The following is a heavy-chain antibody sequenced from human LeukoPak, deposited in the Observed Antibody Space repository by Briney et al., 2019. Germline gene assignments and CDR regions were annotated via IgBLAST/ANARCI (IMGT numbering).Heavy chain of an antibody. CDR1: GYNFTNYW. CDR2: IDPSNSYT. J-gene: IGHJ4*02. Sequence: GESLKISCKGSGYNFTNYWISWVRQMPGKGLEWMGRIDPSNSYTNYSPPFQSHVTISADRSISTAYLQWNSLKASDTAMYYCARHADYHILTGFDYWGQGTLVTVS. V-gene: IGHV5-10-1*01. CDR3: ARHADYHILTGFDY. D-gene: IGHD3-9*01.